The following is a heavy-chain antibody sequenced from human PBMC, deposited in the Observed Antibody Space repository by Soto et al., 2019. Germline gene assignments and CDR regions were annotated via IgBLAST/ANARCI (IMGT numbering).Heavy chain of an antibody. CDR3: ARAEGSSAGYYYYYGMDV. D-gene: IGHD3-10*01. CDR2: IISIFGTA. CDR1: GGTFSSYA. Sequence: SVKVSCKASGGTFSSYAISWVRQAPGQGLEWMGGIISIFGTANYAQKFQGRVTITADESTSTAYMELSSLRSEDTAVYYCARAEGSSAGYYYYYGMDVWGQGTTVTVSS. V-gene: IGHV1-69*13. J-gene: IGHJ6*02.